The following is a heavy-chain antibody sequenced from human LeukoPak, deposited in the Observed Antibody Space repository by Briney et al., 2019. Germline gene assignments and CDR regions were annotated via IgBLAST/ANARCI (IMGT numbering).Heavy chain of an antibody. CDR1: GGTFSSYA. V-gene: IGHV1-69*06. CDR3: ARLGSIAVAGTNMDV. Sequence: ASVKLSCKASGGTFSSYAISWVRQAPGQGLEWMGGIIPIFGTANYAQKFQGRVTITADKSTSTAYMELSSLRSEDTAVYYCARLGSIAVAGTNMDVWGKGTTVTVSS. D-gene: IGHD6-19*01. J-gene: IGHJ6*03. CDR2: IIPIFGTA.